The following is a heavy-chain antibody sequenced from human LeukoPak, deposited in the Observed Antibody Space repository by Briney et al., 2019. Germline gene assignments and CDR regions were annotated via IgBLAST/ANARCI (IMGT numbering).Heavy chain of an antibody. CDR1: GYTFTSYG. V-gene: IGHV1-69*06. CDR3: ASHYGYCSGGSCYGGLRYYYYYMDV. D-gene: IGHD2-15*01. CDR2: IIPIFGTA. J-gene: IGHJ6*03. Sequence: SVKVSCKASGYTFTSYGISWVRQAPGQGLEWMGGIIPIFGTANYAQKFQGRVTITADKSTSTAYMELSSLRSEDTAVYYCASHYGYCSGGSCYGGLRYYYYYMDVWGKGTTVTVSS.